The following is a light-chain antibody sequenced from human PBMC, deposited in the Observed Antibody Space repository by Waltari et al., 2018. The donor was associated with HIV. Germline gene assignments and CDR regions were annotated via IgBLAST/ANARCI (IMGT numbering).Light chain of an antibody. J-gene: IGLJ2*01. CDR1: SSDVGGYNY. CDR2: DAS. Sequence: QSALTQPASVSGSPGQSITISCTGTSSDVGGYNYVSWYHQHPGKAPKLMIYDASNRPAGVSNRFSASKSDNTSPLTTSGLQAEDAADYYCRSYTSSSTLVFGGGTKLTVL. CDR3: RSYTSSSTLV. V-gene: IGLV2-14*03.